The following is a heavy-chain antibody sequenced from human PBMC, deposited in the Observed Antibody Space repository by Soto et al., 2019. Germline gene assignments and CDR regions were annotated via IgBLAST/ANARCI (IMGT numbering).Heavy chain of an antibody. J-gene: IGHJ5*02. CDR1: GGSISSGSYS. CDR2: IYHSGST. Sequence: QLQLQESGSGLVKPTQTLSLTGTVSGGSISSGSYSWSWIRQPPGTGLEWIGYIYHSGSTYYNSSLKSRVPIAVDRSKKQFSLKLSSVTAADTAVYYCARIPSPWGQGTLVSVSS. D-gene: IGHD2-21*01. CDR3: ARIPSP. V-gene: IGHV4-30-2*01.